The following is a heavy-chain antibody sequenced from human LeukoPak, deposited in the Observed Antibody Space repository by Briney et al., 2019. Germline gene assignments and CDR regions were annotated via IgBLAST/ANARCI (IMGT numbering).Heavy chain of an antibody. D-gene: IGHD2-15*01. CDR3: VRGPSGSSPPGP. V-gene: IGHV3-11*01. Sequence: PGGSLRLSCAASGFTFSDYYMSWIRLAPGKGLEWVSYISDRGTTIYYGDSVKGRFTISRDNAKNSLYLQMNSLRADDTAVYYCVRGPSGSSPPGPWGQGTLVTVSS. CDR2: ISDRGTTI. J-gene: IGHJ5*02. CDR1: GFTFSDYY.